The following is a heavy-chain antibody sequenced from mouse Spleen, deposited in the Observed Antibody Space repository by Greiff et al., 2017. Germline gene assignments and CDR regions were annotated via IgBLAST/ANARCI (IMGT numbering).Heavy chain of an antibody. CDR1: GYTFTDYE. Sequence: VKLMESGAELVRPGASVTLSCKASGYTFTDYEMHWVKQTPVHGLEWIGAIDPETGGTAYNQKFKGKATLTADKSSSTAYMELRSLTSEDSAVYYCTIYYGSSYDSIDYWGQGTSVTVSS. V-gene: IGHV1-15*01. D-gene: IGHD1-1*01. J-gene: IGHJ4*01. CDR3: TIYYGSSYDSIDY. CDR2: IDPETGGT.